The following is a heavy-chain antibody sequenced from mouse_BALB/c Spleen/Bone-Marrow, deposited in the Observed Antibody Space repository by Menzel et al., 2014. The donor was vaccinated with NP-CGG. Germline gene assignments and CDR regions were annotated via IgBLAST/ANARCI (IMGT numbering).Heavy chain of an antibody. CDR3: ARGGYDGAWFAY. Sequence: VQLVESGPELVKPGASVRISCKASGYTFTSYYIHWVKQRPGQGLEWIGWIYPGNVNTNYNEKFEAKATLTADKSSSTAYMQLSSLTSEDSAVYFCARGGYDGAWFAYWGQGTLVTVSA. CDR1: GYTFTSYY. D-gene: IGHD2-14*01. J-gene: IGHJ3*01. CDR2: IYPGNVNT. V-gene: IGHV1S56*01.